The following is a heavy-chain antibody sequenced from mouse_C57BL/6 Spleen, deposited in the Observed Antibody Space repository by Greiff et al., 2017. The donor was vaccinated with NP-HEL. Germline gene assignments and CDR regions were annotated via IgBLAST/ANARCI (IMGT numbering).Heavy chain of an antibody. CDR3: ARSSGIAVPRYFDV. D-gene: IGHD1-1*01. Sequence: EVQLQQSGPELVKPGASVKIPCKASGYTFTDYNMDWVKQSHGKSLEWIGDINPNNGGTNYNQKFKGKATLTVDKSSSTAYMELRSLTSADTAVYYGARSSGIAVPRYFDVWGQGTTVTVSS. J-gene: IGHJ1*01. V-gene: IGHV1-18*01. CDR2: INPNNGGT. CDR1: GYTFTDYN.